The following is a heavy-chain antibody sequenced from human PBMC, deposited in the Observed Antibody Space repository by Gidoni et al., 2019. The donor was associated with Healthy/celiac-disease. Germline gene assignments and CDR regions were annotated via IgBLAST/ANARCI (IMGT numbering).Heavy chain of an antibody. V-gene: IGHV1-69*09. CDR1: GGPFSSYA. CDR2: IIPILGIA. J-gene: IGHJ5*02. D-gene: IGHD1-7*01. CDR3: ARDFDPGYNWNYWFDP. Sequence: QVQLVQSGAEVKKPGSSVKVSCKASGGPFSSYAISWVRQAPGQGLEWMGRIIPILGIANYAQKFQGRVTITADKSTSTAYMELSSLRSEDTAVYYCARDFDPGYNWNYWFDPWGQGTLVTVSS.